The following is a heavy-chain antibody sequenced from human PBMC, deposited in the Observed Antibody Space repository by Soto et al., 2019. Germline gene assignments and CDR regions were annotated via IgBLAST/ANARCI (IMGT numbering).Heavy chain of an antibody. CDR1: GDSVSSRGYY. J-gene: IGHJ4*02. CDR3: ARSRKMTSILY. V-gene: IGHV4-31*03. Sequence: TLSLTCSVSGDSVSSRGYYWTWIRQHPGKVREWSGYIYSSGGTYYNPSLKSRVTMSADTSKNQFSLSLGSVIAADADIDFCARSRKMTSILYWGLGTLVTVSS. D-gene: IGHD3-3*01. CDR2: IYSSGGT.